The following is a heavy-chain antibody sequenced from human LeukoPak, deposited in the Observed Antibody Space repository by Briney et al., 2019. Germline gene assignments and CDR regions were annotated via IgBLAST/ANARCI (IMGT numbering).Heavy chain of an antibody. D-gene: IGHD2-2*01. CDR3: ARMRDIVVVPAAARRGYYYGMDV. CDR2: IFSNDEK. CDR1: GFSLSNARMG. V-gene: IGHV2-26*01. Sequence: ESGPTLVNPTETLTLTCTVSGFSLSNARMGVSWIRQPPGKALEWLAHIFSNDEKSYSTSLKSRLTISKDTSKSQVVLTMTNMDPVDTATYYCARMRDIVVVPAAARRGYYYGMDVWGQGTTVTVSS. J-gene: IGHJ6*02.